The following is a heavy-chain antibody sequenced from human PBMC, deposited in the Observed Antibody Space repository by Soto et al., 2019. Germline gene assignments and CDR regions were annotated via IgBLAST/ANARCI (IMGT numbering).Heavy chain of an antibody. CDR2: IYWDDDK. J-gene: IGHJ4*02. Sequence: GSDPTLVNPTQPLTLTCSFSGFSLSTTRVGVGWIRQPPGEALEWLALIYWDDDKRYSPSLKTRLTITKDSPKNRVVLTMSDMDPVDTATYYCAHIVVDGLGYYFDYWGQGTLVTVSS. V-gene: IGHV2-5*02. CDR1: GFSLSTTRVG. CDR3: AHIVVDGLGYYFDY. D-gene: IGHD6-19*01.